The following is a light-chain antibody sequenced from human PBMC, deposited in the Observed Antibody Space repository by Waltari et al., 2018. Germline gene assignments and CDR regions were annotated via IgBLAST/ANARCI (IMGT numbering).Light chain of an antibody. Sequence: DVVMTQSPLSLPVTLGQPASISCRSSQSLVHSDGSTYLNWFQQRPGQSPRRLIYKVSNRDSGVPDRFSGSGSGTDFTLKISRVEAEDVGVYYCMQGTHWPPWTFGQGTKVEIK. CDR1: QSLVHSDGSTY. V-gene: IGKV2-30*02. CDR3: MQGTHWPPWT. J-gene: IGKJ1*01. CDR2: KVS.